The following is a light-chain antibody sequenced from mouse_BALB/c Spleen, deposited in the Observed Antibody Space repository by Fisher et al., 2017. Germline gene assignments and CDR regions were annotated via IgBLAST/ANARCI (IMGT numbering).Light chain of an antibody. V-gene: IGKV4-55*01. CDR2: DTS. CDR1: SSVSY. Sequence: IVMTQTTAIMSASPGEKVTMTCSASSSVSYMHWYQQKSGSSPRLLIYDTSNLASGVPVRFSGSGSGTSYSLTISRMEAEDAATYYCQQWSSNPFTFGSGTKLEIK. J-gene: IGKJ4*01. CDR3: QQWSSNPFT.